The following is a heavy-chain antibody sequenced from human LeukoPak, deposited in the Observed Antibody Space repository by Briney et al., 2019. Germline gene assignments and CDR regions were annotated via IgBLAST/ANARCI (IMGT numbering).Heavy chain of an antibody. V-gene: IGHV4-61*02. J-gene: IGHJ1*01. CDR2: FYISGFT. CDR3: ARDDYGDSFQL. D-gene: IGHD4-17*01. Sequence: SETLSLTCTVSGESITSGQYYWSWIRQSAVKGLEWIGRFYISGFTNYNPSLKSRVTISLDRSRNQFFLNLTPVTAADTAVYYCARDDYGDSFQLWGQGTLVTVSS. CDR1: GESITSGQYY.